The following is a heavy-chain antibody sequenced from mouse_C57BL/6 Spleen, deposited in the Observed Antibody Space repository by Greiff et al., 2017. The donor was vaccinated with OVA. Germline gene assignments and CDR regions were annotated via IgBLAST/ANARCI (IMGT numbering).Heavy chain of an antibody. D-gene: IGHD2-3*01. CDR3: ARYGWPFDV. CDR2: IRNKANGYTT. Sequence: EVTLVESGGGLVQPGGSLSLSCEASGFTFTDYYMSWVRQPPGKALEWLGFIRNKANGYTTEYSAYVKGRFTISIDNSQSILYLQMNALRAEDSATYYCARYGWPFDVWGTGTTVTVSS. V-gene: IGHV7-3*01. CDR1: GFTFTDYY. J-gene: IGHJ1*03.